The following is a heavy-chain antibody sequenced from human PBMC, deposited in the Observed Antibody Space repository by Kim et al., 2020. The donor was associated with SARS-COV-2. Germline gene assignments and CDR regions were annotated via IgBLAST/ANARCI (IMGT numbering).Heavy chain of an antibody. CDR3: AKDRRVVEKATITDY. D-gene: IGHD5-12*01. V-gene: IGHV3-30*02. Sequence: DSVKGRFTISRDNSKNTLYLQMNSLRAEDTAVYYSAKDRRVVEKATITDYWGQGTLVTVSS. J-gene: IGHJ4*02.